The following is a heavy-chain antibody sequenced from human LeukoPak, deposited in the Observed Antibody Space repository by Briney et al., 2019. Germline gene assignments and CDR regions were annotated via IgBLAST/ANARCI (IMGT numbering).Heavy chain of an antibody. CDR2: IIPIFGTA. V-gene: IGHV1-69*05. CDR1: GGTFSSYA. Sequence: SVKVSCKASGGTFSSYAISWVRQAPGQGLEWMGGIIPIFGTANYAQKFQGRVTITTDESTSTAYMELSSLRSEDTAVYYCARDTNPIYDWFGPWGQGTLVTVAS. CDR3: ARDTNPIYDWFGP. D-gene: IGHD5/OR15-5a*01. J-gene: IGHJ5*02.